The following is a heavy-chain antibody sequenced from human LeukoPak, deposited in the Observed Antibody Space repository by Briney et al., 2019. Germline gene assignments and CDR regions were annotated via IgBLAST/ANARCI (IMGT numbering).Heavy chain of an antibody. CDR3: ARDSTPYSSGWPSWLDP. CDR2: MSDDGNNI. J-gene: IGHJ5*02. V-gene: IGHV3-30-3*01. D-gene: IGHD6-19*01. Sequence: GGSLRLSCEASGFTFSPHAMHWVRQAQGKGLEWVAVMSDDGNNISYADSVKGRFTISRDNSKNTLYLQMNSLRLEDTGLYFCARDSTPYSSGWPSWLDPWGQGTLVTVSS. CDR1: GFTFSPHA.